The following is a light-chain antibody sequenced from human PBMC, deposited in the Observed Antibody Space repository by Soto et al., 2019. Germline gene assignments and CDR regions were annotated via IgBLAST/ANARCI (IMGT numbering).Light chain of an antibody. J-gene: IGKJ1*01. CDR2: GAS. CDR1: QSISSN. V-gene: IGKV3-15*01. CDR3: QQYNDWPWT. Sequence: ELVMTQSPATLSVSPGERATLSCRASQSISSNLAWYQQKPGQAPRLLIYGASTRATGIPARFSGIGSGTEFTLTFISLQSEDFAVYYCQQYNDWPWTFGQGTKVDIK.